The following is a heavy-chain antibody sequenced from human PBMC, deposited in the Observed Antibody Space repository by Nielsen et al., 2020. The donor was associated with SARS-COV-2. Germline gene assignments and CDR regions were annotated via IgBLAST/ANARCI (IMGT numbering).Heavy chain of an antibody. CDR1: GFTFSSTW. V-gene: IGHV3-53*01. D-gene: IGHD1-26*01. CDR3: ASSGSFYYFDY. CDR2: IYSGGST. J-gene: IGHJ4*02. Sequence: GESLKISCSASGFTFSSTWMDWVRQAPGKGLEWVSVIYSGGSTYYADSVKGRFTISRDNSKNTLYLQMNSLRAEDTAVYYCASSGSFYYFDYWGQGTLVTVSS.